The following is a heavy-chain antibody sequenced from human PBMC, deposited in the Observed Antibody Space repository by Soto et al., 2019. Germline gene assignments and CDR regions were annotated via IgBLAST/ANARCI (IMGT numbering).Heavy chain of an antibody. CDR2: IDQDGSER. J-gene: IGHJ4*02. Sequence: EVQMVASGGGLVQPGGSLRLSCAASGFTFSVYRMSWVRQAPGKGLEWVAKIDQDGSERDYVGSVKGRFTVSRDNAKNSLFLQMNRLGVDDTAVYYGARDWDKWGQGTLVTVSS. V-gene: IGHV3-7*01. D-gene: IGHD1-26*01. CDR1: GFTFSVYR. CDR3: ARDWDK.